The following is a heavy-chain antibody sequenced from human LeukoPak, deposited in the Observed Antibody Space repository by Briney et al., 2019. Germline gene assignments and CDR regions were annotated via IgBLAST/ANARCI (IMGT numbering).Heavy chain of an antibody. CDR2: IYSGGST. Sequence: GGSLRLSCAASGFTVSSNYMSWVRQAPGKGLEWVSVIYSGGSTYYADSVKGRFTISRDNAKNSLYLQMNSLRAEDTAVYYCARTRGYNYGYGDYWGQGTLVTVSS. CDR1: GFTVSSNY. J-gene: IGHJ4*02. V-gene: IGHV3-66*01. CDR3: ARTRGYNYGYGDY. D-gene: IGHD5-18*01.